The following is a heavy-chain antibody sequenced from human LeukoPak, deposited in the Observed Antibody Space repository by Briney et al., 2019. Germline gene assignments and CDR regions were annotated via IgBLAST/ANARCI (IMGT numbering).Heavy chain of an antibody. CDR3: AKERFTGIAAAGTSPPHY. Sequence: GVLRLSFAASGFTFSSYAMSWVRQAPGKGLEWVSAISGSGGSTYYADSVKGRFTISRDNSKNTLYLQMNSLRAEDTAVYYCAKERFTGIAAAGTSPPHYWGQGTLVTVSS. CDR1: GFTFSSYA. CDR2: ISGSGGST. D-gene: IGHD6-13*01. V-gene: IGHV3-23*01. J-gene: IGHJ4*02.